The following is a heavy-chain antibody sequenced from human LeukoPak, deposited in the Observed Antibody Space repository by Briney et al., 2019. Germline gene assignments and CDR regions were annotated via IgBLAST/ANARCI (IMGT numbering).Heavy chain of an antibody. CDR3: ARGHSSSWYSAYYYYYGMDV. Sequence: ASVKVSCKASGYTFTGYYMHWVRQAPGQGLEWMGWINPNSGGTNYAQKFQGRVTMTRDTSISTAHMELSRLRSDDTAVYYCARGHSSSWYSAYYYYYGMDVWGQGTTVTVSS. CDR2: INPNSGGT. CDR1: GYTFTGYY. V-gene: IGHV1-2*02. J-gene: IGHJ6*02. D-gene: IGHD6-13*01.